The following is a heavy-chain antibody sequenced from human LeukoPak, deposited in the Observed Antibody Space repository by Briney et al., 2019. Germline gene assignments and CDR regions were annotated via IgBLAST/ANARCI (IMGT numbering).Heavy chain of an antibody. V-gene: IGHV1-18*01. CDR2: ISAYNGNT. CDR3: ARDPEYYYDSSGPGGEFDY. D-gene: IGHD3-22*01. CDR1: GYTFTSYG. J-gene: IGHJ4*02. Sequence: ASVKVSCKASGYTFTSYGISWVRQAPGQGLEWMGWISAYNGNTNYAQKPQGRVTMTTDTSTSTAYMELRSLRSDDTAVYYCARDPEYYYDSSGPGGEFDYWGQGTLVTVSS.